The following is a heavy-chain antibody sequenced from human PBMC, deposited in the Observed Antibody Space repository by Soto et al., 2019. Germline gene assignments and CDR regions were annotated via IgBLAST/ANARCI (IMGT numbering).Heavy chain of an antibody. CDR1: GFTFSSYA. J-gene: IGHJ4*02. CDR3: AKEELLATVTTSDY. D-gene: IGHD4-17*01. Sequence: GGSLRLSCASSGFTFSSYAMSWVRQAPGKGLEWVSAISGSGGSTYYADSVKGRFTISRDNSKNTLYLQMNSLRAEDTAVYYCAKEELLATVTTSDYWGQGTLVTVSS. V-gene: IGHV3-23*01. CDR2: ISGSGGST.